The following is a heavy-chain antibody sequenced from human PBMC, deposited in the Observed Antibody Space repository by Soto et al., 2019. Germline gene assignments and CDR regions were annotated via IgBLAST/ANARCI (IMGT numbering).Heavy chain of an antibody. CDR1: GDSVSSNSAA. CDR2: TYYRSRWYN. CDR3: AGTTSHQWYYMDV. D-gene: IGHD1-7*01. V-gene: IGHV6-1*01. J-gene: IGHJ6*03. Sequence: QVQLQESGPGLVKPSQTLSLTCAISGDSVSSNSAAWNWIRLSPSRGLEWLARTYYRSRWYNDYAVSVRSRITDHPDTSKNQFSLQLTSVTPEDTAVYYCAGTTSHQWYYMDVWGKGTTVTVSS.